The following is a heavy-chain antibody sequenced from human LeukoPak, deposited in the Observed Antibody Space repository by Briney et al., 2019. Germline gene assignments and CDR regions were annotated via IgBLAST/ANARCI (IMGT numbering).Heavy chain of an antibody. CDR3: ARQMAAAGTQYYFDY. CDR2: IYPGDSDT. CDR1: GYSFTSYW. J-gene: IGHJ4*02. V-gene: IGHV5-51*01. D-gene: IGHD6-13*01. Sequence: GESLQISCKGSGYSFTSYWIGWVRQMPGKGLEWMGIIYPGDSDTRYSPSFQGQVTISADKSITTAYLQWGSLQAPDTAMYYCARQMAAAGTQYYFDYWGQGTLVTVSS.